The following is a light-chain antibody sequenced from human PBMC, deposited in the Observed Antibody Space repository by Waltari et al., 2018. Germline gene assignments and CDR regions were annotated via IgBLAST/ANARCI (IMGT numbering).Light chain of an antibody. CDR1: QSINNY. CDR2: AAS. Sequence: DIQMTQSPSSLSASVGDRVTITCRASQSINNYLKWYQLKPGKAPKVLVYAASRLQSGVPSRFRGSASGTDYTLTISSLHSEDFATYYCQQSYGTPPTFAGGTTVEI. CDR3: QQSYGTPPT. J-gene: IGKJ4*01. V-gene: IGKV1-39*01.